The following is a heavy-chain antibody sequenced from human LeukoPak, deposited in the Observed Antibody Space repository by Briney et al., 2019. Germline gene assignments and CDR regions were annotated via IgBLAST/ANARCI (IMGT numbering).Heavy chain of an antibody. D-gene: IGHD2-21*02. CDR1: GDSITSYY. CDR2: IYYTGST. Sequence: SETLSLTCTVSGDSITSYYWTWIRQPPGKELEWIGYIYYTGSTNYNPSLKSRVTISVDTSKNQFSLELSSVAAADTAVYYCARQHILVVTATRVAGAFNIWGQGTMVTVSS. CDR3: ARQHILVVTATRVAGAFNI. V-gene: IGHV4-59*08. J-gene: IGHJ3*02.